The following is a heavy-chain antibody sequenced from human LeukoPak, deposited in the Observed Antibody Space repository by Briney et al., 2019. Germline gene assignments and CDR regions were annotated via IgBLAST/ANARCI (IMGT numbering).Heavy chain of an antibody. CDR3: AKDMVYSSYYFDY. CDR2: IRYDGSNK. CDR1: GFTFSSYG. Sequence: PGGSLRLSCAASGFTFSSYGMHWVRQAPGKGLEWVAFIRYDGSNKYYADSVKGRFTISRDNSKNTLYLQMNSLRAEDTAVYYCAKDMVYSSYYFDYWGRGTLVTVSS. V-gene: IGHV3-30*02. D-gene: IGHD5-12*01. J-gene: IGHJ4*02.